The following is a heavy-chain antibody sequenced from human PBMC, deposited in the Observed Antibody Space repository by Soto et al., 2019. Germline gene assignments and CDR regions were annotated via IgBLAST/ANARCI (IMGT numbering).Heavy chain of an antibody. J-gene: IGHJ4*02. Sequence: VKVSCKASGGTFSSYRINWVRQAPGQGLEWVGGIVPIYRTADYAQKFQGRVTITADESARTAYLEVRSLKSQDTAVYYCARDSGAKLSSSWGQGTLVTVSS. D-gene: IGHD6-13*01. V-gene: IGHV1-69*01. CDR1: GGTFSSYR. CDR3: ARDSGAKLSSS. CDR2: IVPIYRTA.